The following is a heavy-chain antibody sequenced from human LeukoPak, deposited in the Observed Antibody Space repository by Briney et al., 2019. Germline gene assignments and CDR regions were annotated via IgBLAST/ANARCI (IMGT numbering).Heavy chain of an antibody. J-gene: IGHJ4*02. CDR3: ARLGKDIAAD. Sequence: GESLKISCRGFANDWIGWVRQMPGKGLEWMGIIYPGDSDTTYSPSFLGQVTISADKSTSTAYLQWSSLKASDAAMYYCARLGKDIAADWGQGTLVTVSS. CDR2: IYPGDSDT. CDR1: ANDW. V-gene: IGHV5-51*01. D-gene: IGHD2-15*01.